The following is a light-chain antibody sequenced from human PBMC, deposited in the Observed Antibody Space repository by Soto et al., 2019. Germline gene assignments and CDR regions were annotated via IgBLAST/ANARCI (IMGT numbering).Light chain of an antibody. Sequence: QSVLTQPPSASGSPGQSVTISCTGTSSDVGAYKYVSWYQQYPGKAPKLMIYEVTKRLSGVPDRFSGSKSGNTASLTVSGLQAEDEADYYCTSYVGNDIWVFGGGTKVTVL. CDR3: TSYVGNDIWV. CDR2: EVT. V-gene: IGLV2-8*01. J-gene: IGLJ3*02. CDR1: SSDVGAYKY.